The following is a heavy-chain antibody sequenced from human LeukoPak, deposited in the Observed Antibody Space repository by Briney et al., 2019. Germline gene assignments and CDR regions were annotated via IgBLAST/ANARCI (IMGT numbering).Heavy chain of an antibody. CDR3: ARDFEYCSSTSCPYYYYYMDV. J-gene: IGHJ6*03. Sequence: PGGSLRLSCAASGFTFSSYWMHWVRQAPGKGLVWVSRINSDGSSTSYADSVKGRFTISRDNAKNTLYLQMSSLRAEDTAVYYCARDFEYCSSTSCPYYYYYMDVWGKGTTVTVSS. CDR1: GFTFSSYW. CDR2: INSDGSST. D-gene: IGHD2-2*01. V-gene: IGHV3-74*01.